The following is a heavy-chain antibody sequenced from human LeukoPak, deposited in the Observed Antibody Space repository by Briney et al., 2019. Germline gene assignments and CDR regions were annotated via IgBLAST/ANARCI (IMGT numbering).Heavy chain of an antibody. CDR1: GYTFTSDG. CDR3: ARSIAVPSPFDP. J-gene: IGHJ5*02. Sequence: ASVKVSCKASGYTFTSDGISWVRQAPGQGLEWMGWISAYNGNTNYAQKLQGRVTMTTDTSTSTAYMELRSLRSDDTAVYYCARSIAVPSPFDPWGQGTLVTVSS. D-gene: IGHD6-19*01. V-gene: IGHV1-18*01. CDR2: ISAYNGNT.